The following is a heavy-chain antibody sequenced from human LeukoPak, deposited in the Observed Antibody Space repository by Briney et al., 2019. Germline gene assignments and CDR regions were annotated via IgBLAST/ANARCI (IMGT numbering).Heavy chain of an antibody. D-gene: IGHD6-13*01. CDR1: GFTFSSYS. V-gene: IGHV3-21*01. J-gene: IGHJ4*02. CDR3: ARVHSSSWYTDDYFDY. Sequence: PGGSLRLSCAASGFTFSSYSMNWVRQAPGKGLEWVSSISSSSSYIYYADSVKGRFTISRDNAKNSLYLQMNSLRAEDTAVYYCARVHSSSWYTDDYFDYWGQGTLVTVSS. CDR2: ISSSSSYI.